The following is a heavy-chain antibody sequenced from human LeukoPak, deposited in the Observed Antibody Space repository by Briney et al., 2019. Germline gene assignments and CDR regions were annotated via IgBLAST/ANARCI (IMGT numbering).Heavy chain of an antibody. Sequence: SETLSLTCAVYGGSFSGYYWSWIRQPPGKGLEWIGEINHSGSTNYNPSLKSRVTISVDTSKNQFSLKLSSVTAADTAVYYCARGYGGNWRGAFDIWGQGTMVTVSS. CDR3: ARGYGGNWRGAFDI. D-gene: IGHD4-23*01. CDR1: GGSFSGYY. V-gene: IGHV4-34*01. J-gene: IGHJ3*02. CDR2: INHSGST.